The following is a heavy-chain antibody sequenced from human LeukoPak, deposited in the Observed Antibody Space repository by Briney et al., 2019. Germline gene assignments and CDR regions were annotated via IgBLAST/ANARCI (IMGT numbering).Heavy chain of an antibody. CDR2: ISWNSGSK. Sequence: PGGSLRLSCAATGFIFDDYGMHWVRQAPGRGLEGVSGISWNSGSKEYADSVKGRFTISRDNAKNSLYLQMNSLRVEDMALYFCARDSTAAPISYMDVWGKGTTVTVSS. CDR3: ARDSTAAPISYMDV. J-gene: IGHJ6*03. CDR1: GFIFDDYG. D-gene: IGHD6-6*01. V-gene: IGHV3-9*03.